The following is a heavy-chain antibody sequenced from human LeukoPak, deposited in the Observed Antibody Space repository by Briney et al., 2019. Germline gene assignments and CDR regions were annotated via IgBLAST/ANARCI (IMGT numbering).Heavy chain of an antibody. CDR2: IIPIFGTA. D-gene: IGHD2-2*01. CDR1: GGTFSSYA. V-gene: IGHV1-69*01. CDR3: ARARYQLLPPTNYYYMDV. Sequence: SVKVSCKASGGTFSSYAISWVRQAPGQGLEWMGGIIPIFGTANYAQKFQGRVTITADESTSTAYMELSSLRSEDTAVYYCARARYQLLPPTNYYYMDVWGKGTTVTVSS. J-gene: IGHJ6*03.